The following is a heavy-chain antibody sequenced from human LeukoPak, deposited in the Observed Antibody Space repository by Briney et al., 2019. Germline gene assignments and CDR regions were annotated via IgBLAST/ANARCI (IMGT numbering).Heavy chain of an antibody. CDR2: INDSGST. CDR3: ARSAYYYDRSGPYRYFDY. D-gene: IGHD3-22*01. V-gene: IGHV4-34*01. CDR1: GGSFSGYY. J-gene: IGHJ4*02. Sequence: SETLSLTCAVYGGSFSGYYWSWIRQPPGKGLEWIGEINDSGSTNYNPSLKSRVTISVDTSKNQFSLKLSSVTAADTAVYYCARSAYYYDRSGPYRYFDYWGQGTLVTVSS.